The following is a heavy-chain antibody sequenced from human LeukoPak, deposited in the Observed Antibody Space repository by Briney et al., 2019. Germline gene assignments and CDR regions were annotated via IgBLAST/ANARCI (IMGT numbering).Heavy chain of an antibody. V-gene: IGHV1-2*02. CDR1: GYSFTGYY. Sequence: ASVKVSCKASGYSFTGYYMNWVRQAPGRGLEWMGWINPNSGGTNYAQKFQGRVTMTRDTSISTAYMELRKLRSDDTAVYYCARSYSSSYYWFDPWGQGTLVTVSS. CDR3: ARSYSSSYYWFDP. CDR2: INPNSGGT. J-gene: IGHJ5*02. D-gene: IGHD6-13*01.